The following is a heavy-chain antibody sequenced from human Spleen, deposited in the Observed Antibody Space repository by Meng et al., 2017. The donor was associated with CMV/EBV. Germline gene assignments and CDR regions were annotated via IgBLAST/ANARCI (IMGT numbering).Heavy chain of an antibody. V-gene: IGHV4-34*01. D-gene: IGHD3-3*01. J-gene: IGHJ6*02. CDR1: GGSFSGYY. Sequence: SETLSLTCAVYGGSFSGYYWSWIRQPPGKGLEWIGEINHSGSTNYNPSLKSRVTISVDRSKNQFSLKLSSVTAADTAVYYCASTNYDFWSGSPGNYGMDVWGQGTTVTVSS. CDR3: ASTNYDFWSGSPGNYGMDV. CDR2: INHSGST.